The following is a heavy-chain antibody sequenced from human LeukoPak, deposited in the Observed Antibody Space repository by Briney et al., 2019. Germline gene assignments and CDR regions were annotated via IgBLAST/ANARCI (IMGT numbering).Heavy chain of an antibody. CDR3: ARRGSSWLPIDY. CDR2: IYYSGST. D-gene: IGHD6-13*01. CDR1: GGSISNISYY. J-gene: IGHJ4*02. Sequence: SDTLSLTCTISGGSISNISYYWGWIRQPPGKGLGWIGSIYYSGSTYYNPSLKSRVTISVDTSKNQFSLKLSSVTAADTAVYYCARRGSSWLPIDYWGQGTLVTVSS. V-gene: IGHV4-39*01.